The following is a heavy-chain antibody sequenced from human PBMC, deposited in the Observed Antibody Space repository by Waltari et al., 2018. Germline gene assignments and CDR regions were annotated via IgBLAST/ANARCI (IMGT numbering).Heavy chain of an antibody. CDR1: GGSVSRGSHC. CDR2: ICYSGSS. V-gene: IGHV4-61*01. Sequence: QVQLQESGPGLVKPSETLSLTCSVSGGSVSRGSHCWGWIRQPPGRGLEWIGLICYSGSSKYNPSRRGRVTISVGMAKSQCSLRRAAVTAAGTALDYWARITVTAPKYYFDVWGQGTLVTVSA. CDR3: ARITVTAPKYYFDV. D-gene: IGHD2-21*02. J-gene: IGHJ4*02.